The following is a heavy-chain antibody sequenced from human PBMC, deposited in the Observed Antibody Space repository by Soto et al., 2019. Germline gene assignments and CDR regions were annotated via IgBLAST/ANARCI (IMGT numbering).Heavy chain of an antibody. CDR3: TTDDPINRY. V-gene: IGHV3-15*01. Sequence: GSLRLSCAASGFIFSNAWMSWVRQAPGKGLEWVGRIKSKTNGGTTDYAAPVRGRFSISRDDSKNMLYLQMNSLKTEDTAVYYCTTDDPINRYWGQGTLVTVSS. J-gene: IGHJ4*02. CDR1: GFIFSNAW. CDR2: IKSKTNGGTT.